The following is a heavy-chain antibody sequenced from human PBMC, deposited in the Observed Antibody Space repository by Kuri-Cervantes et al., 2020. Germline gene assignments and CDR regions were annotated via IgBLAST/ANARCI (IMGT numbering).Heavy chain of an antibody. V-gene: IGHV1-2*02. CDR2: IDPGTGNT. Sequence: QVKLQESVAELVRPGASVKLSCKASGYNIKDNYMDWVKQRPGHGLEWIGRIDPGTGNTNYDQKFQGKATITADTSSNTAYLQLSSLTTEDTAVYYCARMAVVATDFDYWGQGTTLTVSS. CDR3: ARMAVVATDFDY. CDR1: GYNIKDNY. D-gene: IGHD2-15*01. J-gene: IGHJ4*01.